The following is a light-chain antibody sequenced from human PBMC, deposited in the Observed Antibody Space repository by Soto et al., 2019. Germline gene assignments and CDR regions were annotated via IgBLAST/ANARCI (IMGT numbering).Light chain of an antibody. V-gene: IGLV1-44*01. J-gene: IGLJ3*02. Sequence: QAVVTQPPSASGTPGQRVTISCSGSSSNIGRDNVNWYQQVPGTAPKLLIYSTNQRPSGVPDRFSGSKSGTSASLAISGPQSEDEADYYCATWDGNLNGGVFGGGTKVTVL. CDR2: STN. CDR1: SSNIGRDN. CDR3: ATWDGNLNGGV.